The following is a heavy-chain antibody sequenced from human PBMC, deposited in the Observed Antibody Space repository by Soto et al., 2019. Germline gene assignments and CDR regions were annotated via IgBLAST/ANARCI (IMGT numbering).Heavy chain of an antibody. CDR3: ARRYYYDSSGWTFDY. J-gene: IGHJ4*02. Sequence: AGSQRLSCAASGFTFSAYYMSWIRQAPGKGLEWVSYISSSGSTIYYADSVKGRFTISRDNAKNSLYLQMNSLRAEDTAVYYCARRYYYDSSGWTFDYWGQGTLVTVSS. V-gene: IGHV3-11*01. D-gene: IGHD3-22*01. CDR1: GFTFSAYY. CDR2: ISSSGSTI.